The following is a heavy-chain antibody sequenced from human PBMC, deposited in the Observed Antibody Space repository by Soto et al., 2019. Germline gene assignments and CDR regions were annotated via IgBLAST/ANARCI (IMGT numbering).Heavy chain of an antibody. CDR1: GASFTSYY. CDR2: IYYGETT. D-gene: IGHD1-1*01. Sequence: QVQLQESGPGLVRPSETLSLTCTVSGASFTSYYWSWIRQPPGKGLEWIGYIYYGETTNYNPSLKSRVTTSRDTYKNQVFLKLTSVTAADTAVYYCARRRTERHNWFDPWGQGTLVTVSS. V-gene: IGHV4-59*01. CDR3: ARRRTERHNWFDP. J-gene: IGHJ5*02.